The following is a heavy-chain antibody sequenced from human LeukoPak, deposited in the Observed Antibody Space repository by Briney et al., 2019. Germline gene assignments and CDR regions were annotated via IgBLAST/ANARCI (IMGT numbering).Heavy chain of an antibody. CDR1: GGSISSYY. Sequence: SETLSLTCTVSGGSISSYYWSWIRQPPGKGLEWIGYIYYSGSNNYNPAPKSRVTISVDTSKNQFSLKLSSVTAADTAVYYCAREDWDSLVFDLWGRGTLVTVSS. CDR2: IYYSGSN. V-gene: IGHV4-59*01. J-gene: IGHJ2*01. CDR3: AREDWDSLVFDL. D-gene: IGHD1-7*01.